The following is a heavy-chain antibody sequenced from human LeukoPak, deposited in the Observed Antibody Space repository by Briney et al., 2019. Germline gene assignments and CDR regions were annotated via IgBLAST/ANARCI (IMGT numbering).Heavy chain of an antibody. CDR2: ISYDGSNK. Sequence: GRSLRLSCAASGFTFSSFAMHWVRQAPGKGLEWVAVISYDGSNKYFADSVKGRFTISRDNSKNTLYLQMNSLRAEDTAVYYCARDQMIAAAGLDYWGRGTLVTVSS. J-gene: IGHJ4*02. V-gene: IGHV3-30-3*01. CDR3: ARDQMIAAAGLDY. D-gene: IGHD6-13*01. CDR1: GFTFSSFA.